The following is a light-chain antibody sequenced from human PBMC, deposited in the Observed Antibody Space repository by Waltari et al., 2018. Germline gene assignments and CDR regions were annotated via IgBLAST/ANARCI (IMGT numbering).Light chain of an antibody. J-gene: IGKJ1*01. Sequence: EIMLTQSPGTLSLSPGERATLSCRASQSISKYLAWYQQKPGQAPRLLIYDASIRATGIPDRFSGSGYGTDFSLTISRLEPEDYVVYYCQKYGSLPATFGRGTKVEIK. CDR3: QKYGSLPAT. V-gene: IGKV3-20*01. CDR1: QSISKY. CDR2: DAS.